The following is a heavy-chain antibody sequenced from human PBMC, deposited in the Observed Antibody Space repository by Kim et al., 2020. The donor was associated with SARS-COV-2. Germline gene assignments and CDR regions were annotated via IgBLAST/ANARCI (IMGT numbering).Heavy chain of an antibody. V-gene: IGHV3-23*01. CDR3: AVDDSSGRPH. J-gene: IGHJ4*02. Sequence: GGSLRLSCAASGFTFSNYAMTWVRQRPGKGLEWVSSISGTDGSAYYADSVRGHFAISRDDSKNTLYLQMNFLRPEDTALYYCAVDDSSGRPHWGQGTLVTVSS. CDR1: GFTFSNYA. D-gene: IGHD3-22*01. CDR2: ISGTDGSA.